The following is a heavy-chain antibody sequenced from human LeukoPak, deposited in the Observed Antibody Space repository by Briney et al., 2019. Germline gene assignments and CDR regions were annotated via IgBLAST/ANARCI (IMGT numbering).Heavy chain of an antibody. J-gene: IGHJ4*02. V-gene: IGHV4-30-4*01. CDR3: AREAILSGYFDY. CDR1: GASISSYY. CDR2: IYYSGTT. D-gene: IGHD3-9*01. Sequence: SETLSLTCTVSGASISSYYWSWVRQPPGKGLEWIGYIYYSGTTYYNPSLKSRVIISVDTSKNQFSLKLSSVTAADTAVYYCAREAILSGYFDYWGQGTLVTVSS.